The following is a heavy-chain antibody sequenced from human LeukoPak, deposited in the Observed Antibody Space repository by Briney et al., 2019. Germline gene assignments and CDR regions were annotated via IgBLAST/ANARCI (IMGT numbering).Heavy chain of an antibody. Sequence: ASVTVSCTASGYTFTSYDINWVRQATGQGLEWMGWMNPNSGNTGYAQKFQGRVTMTRNTSISTAYMELSSLRSEDTAVYYCARVVEYCSSTSCSLGHDCWGQGTLVTVSS. D-gene: IGHD2-2*01. CDR3: ARVVEYCSSTSCSLGHDC. CDR1: GYTFTSYD. J-gene: IGHJ4*02. CDR2: MNPNSGNT. V-gene: IGHV1-8*01.